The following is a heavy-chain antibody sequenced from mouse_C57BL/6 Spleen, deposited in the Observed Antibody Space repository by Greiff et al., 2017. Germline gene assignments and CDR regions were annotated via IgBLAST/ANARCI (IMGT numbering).Heavy chain of an antibody. D-gene: IGHD1-1*01. CDR2: INPNNGGT. V-gene: IGHV1-22*01. Sequence: EVQLQQSGPELVKPGASVKMSCKASGYTFTDYNMHWVKQSHGKSLEWIGYINPNNGGTSYNQKFKGKATLAVNKSSSTAYMELRSLTSEDPAVYYCARDYGSSWGYFDVWGTGTTVTVSS. J-gene: IGHJ1*03. CDR3: ARDYGSSWGYFDV. CDR1: GYTFTDYN.